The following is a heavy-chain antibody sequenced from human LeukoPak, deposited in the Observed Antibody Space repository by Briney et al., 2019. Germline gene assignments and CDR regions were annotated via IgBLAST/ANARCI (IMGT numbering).Heavy chain of an antibody. J-gene: IGHJ3*02. Sequence: GASVKVSCKASGYTFTSYGISWVRQAPGQGLEWMGWISAYNGNTNYAQKLQGRVTMTTDTSTSTAYMELRSLRSEDTAVYYCARDFYDSSGDTYAFDIWGQGTMVTVSS. CDR3: ARDFYDSSGDTYAFDI. D-gene: IGHD3-22*01. CDR2: ISAYNGNT. V-gene: IGHV1-18*01. CDR1: GYTFTSYG.